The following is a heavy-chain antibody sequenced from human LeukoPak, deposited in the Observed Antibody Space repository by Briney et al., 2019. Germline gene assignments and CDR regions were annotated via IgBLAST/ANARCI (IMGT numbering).Heavy chain of an antibody. V-gene: IGHV3-48*03. D-gene: IGHD6-19*01. CDR3: ARFGLYGSGWYNFDC. Sequence: GGSLRLSCAASGFTFSSYEMNWVRQAPGKGLEWVSYISSSGSTIYYADSVKGRFTISRDNAKNSLYLQMNSLRAEDTAVYYCARFGLYGSGWYNFDCWGQGTLVTVSS. J-gene: IGHJ4*02. CDR1: GFTFSSYE. CDR2: ISSSGSTI.